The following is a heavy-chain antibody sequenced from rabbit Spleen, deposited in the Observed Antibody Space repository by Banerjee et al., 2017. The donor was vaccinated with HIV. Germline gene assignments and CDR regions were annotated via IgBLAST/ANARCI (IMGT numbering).Heavy chain of an antibody. CDR1: GFDFSSGYD. CDR2: AYAGSSGSV. J-gene: IGHJ6*01. D-gene: IGHD8-1*01. Sequence: QEQLKESGGGLVQPGGSLTLTCKASGFDFSSGYDMCWVLPAPGKGLEWVACAYAGSSGSVYSATWAKGRFTISKTSSTTVTLEMTSLTAADTATYFCARDVGTSFSTYGMDLWGQGTLVTVS. V-gene: IGHV1S45*01. CDR3: ARDVGTSFSTYGMDL.